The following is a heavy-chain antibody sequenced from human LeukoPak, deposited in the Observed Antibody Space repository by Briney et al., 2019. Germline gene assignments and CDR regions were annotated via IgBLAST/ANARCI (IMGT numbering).Heavy chain of an antibody. J-gene: IGHJ3*02. D-gene: IGHD1-26*01. CDR2: ISGSGVST. V-gene: IGHV3-23*01. CDR1: GFTFRSYA. Sequence: QPGGSLRLSCGASGFTFRSYAMYCVRQAPGKGLEWVLGISGSGVSTYYADSVKGRFTISRDNAKNSLYVQMNSLRAEDTALYYCARPESGSHGDAFDIWGQGTMVTVSS. CDR3: ARPESGSHGDAFDI.